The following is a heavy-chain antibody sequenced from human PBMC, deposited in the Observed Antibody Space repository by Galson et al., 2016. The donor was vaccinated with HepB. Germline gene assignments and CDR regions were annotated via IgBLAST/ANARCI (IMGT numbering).Heavy chain of an antibody. CDR3: AKDTARYCSSTSCSYGMDV. J-gene: IGHJ6*02. V-gene: IGHV3-74*01. Sequence: SLRLSCAASGFTFSTYWMHWVRQAPGKGLVYVSRINSDGSSTYYADSVKGRFTISRDNSKNTLYLQMNSLRAEDTAVYYWAKDTARYCSSTSCSYGMDVWGQGTTVTVSS. CDR2: INSDGSST. CDR1: GFTFSTYW. D-gene: IGHD2-2*01.